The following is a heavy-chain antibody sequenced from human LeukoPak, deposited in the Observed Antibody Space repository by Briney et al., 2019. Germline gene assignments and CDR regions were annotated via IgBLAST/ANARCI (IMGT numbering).Heavy chain of an antibody. D-gene: IGHD2-8*01. CDR3: ARDLPAYCTNGVCSDY. J-gene: IGHJ4*02. CDR1: GYTFTSYG. CDR2: MSAYNGNT. V-gene: IGHV1-18*01. Sequence: ASVKVSCKASGYTFTSYGISWVRQAPGQGHEWMGWMSAYNGNTNYAQKLQGRVTMTTDTSTSTAYMELRSLRSDDTAVYYCARDLPAYCTNGVCSDYWGQGTLVTVSS.